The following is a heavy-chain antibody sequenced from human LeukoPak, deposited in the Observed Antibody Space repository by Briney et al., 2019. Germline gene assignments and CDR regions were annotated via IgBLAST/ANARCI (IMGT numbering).Heavy chain of an antibody. CDR1: GGTFSSYA. CDR2: IIPILGIA. D-gene: IGHD1-26*01. Sequence: GASVKVSCKASGGTFSSYAISWVRQAPGQGLEWMGRIIPILGIANYAQKFQGRVTITADKSTSTAYMELSSLRSEDTAVYYCTTVGSGSYLESSDDAFDIWGQGTMVTVSS. J-gene: IGHJ3*02. CDR3: TTVGSGSYLESSDDAFDI. V-gene: IGHV1-69*04.